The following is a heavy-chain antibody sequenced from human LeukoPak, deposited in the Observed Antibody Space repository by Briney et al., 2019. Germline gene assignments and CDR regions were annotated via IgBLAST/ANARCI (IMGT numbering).Heavy chain of an antibody. J-gene: IGHJ4*02. CDR2: IKEDESEK. CDR1: GFTFSSYW. V-gene: IGHV3-7*01. Sequence: PGGSLRLSCAVSGFTFSSYWMSWVRQAPGKGLEWVAKIKEDESEKYYVDSVKGRFTISRDNAKNLLYLQMNSLRAEDTAVYYCARGNRYCSGGSCYYGDWGQGTLVTVSS. CDR3: ARGNRYCSGGSCYYGD. D-gene: IGHD2-15*01.